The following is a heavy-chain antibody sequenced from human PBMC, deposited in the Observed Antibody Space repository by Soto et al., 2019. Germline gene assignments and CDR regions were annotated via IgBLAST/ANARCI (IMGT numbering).Heavy chain of an antibody. V-gene: IGHV3-30*18. Sequence: ESVGGVVQPGRSLRLSCAASGFTFSSYGMHWVRQAPGKGLEWVAVISYDGSNKYYADSVKGRFTISRDNSKNTLYLQMNSLRAEDTAVYYCAKDLYDSSGYYSDYWGQGTLVTVSS. CDR1: GFTFSSYG. CDR2: ISYDGSNK. D-gene: IGHD3-22*01. J-gene: IGHJ4*02. CDR3: AKDLYDSSGYYSDY.